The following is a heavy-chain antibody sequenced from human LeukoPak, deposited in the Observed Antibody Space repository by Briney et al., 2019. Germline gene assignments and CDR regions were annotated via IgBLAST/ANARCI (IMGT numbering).Heavy chain of an antibody. Sequence: GGSLRLSCAASGFTFSGSAMHWVRQASGKGLEWVGRIRSKTNNYATAYAASVKGRFTISRDDSKNTAYLQMNSLKTDDTAVYFCTKGKWGYPFDYWGQGTLITVSS. V-gene: IGHV3-73*01. CDR1: GFTFSGSA. CDR2: IRSKTNNYAT. D-gene: IGHD1-26*01. CDR3: TKGKWGYPFDY. J-gene: IGHJ4*02.